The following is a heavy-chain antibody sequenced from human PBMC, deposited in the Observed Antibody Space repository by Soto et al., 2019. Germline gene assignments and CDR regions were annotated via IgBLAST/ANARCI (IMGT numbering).Heavy chain of an antibody. CDR2: IDGSGGIT. Sequence: LSCAASGFPFGTTDMSWVRQAPGEGLEWVSTIDGSGGITFYADSVKGRFTISRDNSRNTVYLQMNSLRGDDTALYYCVKNSGWFNTWGQGALVTVSS. V-gene: IGHV3-23*01. CDR3: VKNSGWFNT. CDR1: GFPFGTTD. D-gene: IGHD3-10*01. J-gene: IGHJ5*02.